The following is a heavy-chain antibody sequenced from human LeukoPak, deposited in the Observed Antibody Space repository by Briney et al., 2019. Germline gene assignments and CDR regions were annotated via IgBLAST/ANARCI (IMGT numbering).Heavy chain of an antibody. CDR2: IKTKTAGGTI. J-gene: IGHJ4*02. Sequence: GGSLRLSCAASGFTFSNAWMNWVRQAPGKGLEWVGRIKTKTAGGTIDYAAPVKGRFTISRDDSKNMLYLQMNSLKTEDTAEYFCTTDYYDSSGYVFWGQGTLVTVSS. V-gene: IGHV3-15*07. D-gene: IGHD3-22*01. CDR3: TTDYYDSSGYVF. CDR1: GFTFSNAW.